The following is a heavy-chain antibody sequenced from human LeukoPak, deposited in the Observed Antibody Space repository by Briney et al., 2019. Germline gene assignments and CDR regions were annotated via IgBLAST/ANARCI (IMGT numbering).Heavy chain of an antibody. V-gene: IGHV3-33*01. CDR1: GFTFYNHG. CDR3: ARELQQYDYVWGSYRLGY. CDR2: IWYDGNNK. D-gene: IGHD3-16*02. Sequence: GSLRLSCAASGFTFYNHGMHWVRQAPGKGLEWVAVIWYDGNNKYYADSVKGRFTVSRENSKNTLYLQMNSLRAEDTAVYYCARELQQYDYVWGSYRLGYWGQGTLVTVSS. J-gene: IGHJ4*02.